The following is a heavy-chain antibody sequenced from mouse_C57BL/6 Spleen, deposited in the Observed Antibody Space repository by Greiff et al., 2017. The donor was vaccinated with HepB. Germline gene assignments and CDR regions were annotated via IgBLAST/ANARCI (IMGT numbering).Heavy chain of an antibody. Sequence: QVQLQQPGAELVRPGSSVKLSCKASGYTFTSYWMHWVKQRPIQGLEWIGNIDPSDSETHYNQKFKDKATLTVDKSSSTAYMQLSSLTSEDSAVYYCARFGGYYRWYFDVWGTGTTVTVSS. D-gene: IGHD2-3*01. CDR2: IDPSDSET. CDR3: ARFGGYYRWYFDV. J-gene: IGHJ1*03. V-gene: IGHV1-52*01. CDR1: GYTFTSYW.